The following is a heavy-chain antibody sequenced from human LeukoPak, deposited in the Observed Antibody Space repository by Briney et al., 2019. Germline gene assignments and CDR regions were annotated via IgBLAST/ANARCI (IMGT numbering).Heavy chain of an antibody. CDR1: GGSISSYY. Sequence: SETLSLTCTVSGGSISSYYWSWIRQPAGKGLEWIWRIYTSGSTNYNPSLKSRVTMSVDTSKNQFSLKLSSVTAADTAVYYCAREQLWRPYYYYGMDVWGQGTTVTVSS. CDR3: AREQLWRPYYYYGMDV. V-gene: IGHV4-4*07. CDR2: IYTSGST. J-gene: IGHJ6*02. D-gene: IGHD5-18*01.